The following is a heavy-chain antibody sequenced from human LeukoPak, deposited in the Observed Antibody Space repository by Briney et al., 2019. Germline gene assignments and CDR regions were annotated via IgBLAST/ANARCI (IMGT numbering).Heavy chain of an antibody. V-gene: IGHV4-39*01. CDR2: INHSGST. CDR1: GGSISSSTYY. CDR3: ARSLLWPTGTSDI. D-gene: IGHD2-8*02. J-gene: IGHJ3*02. Sequence: SETLSLTCTVSGGSISSSTYYWDWIRQPPGKGLEWIGEINHSGSTTYNPSLKSRVTFSVDTSKNQLSLKLNSLTAADTAVYFCARSLLWPTGTSDIWGQGTMVAVSS.